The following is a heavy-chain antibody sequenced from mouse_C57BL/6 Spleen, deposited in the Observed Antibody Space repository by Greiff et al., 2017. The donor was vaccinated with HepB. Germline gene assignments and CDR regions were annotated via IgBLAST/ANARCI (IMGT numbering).Heavy chain of an antibody. CDR2: IWWDDDK. Sequence: LQQSGPGILQPSQTLSLTCSFSGFSLSTFGMGVGWIRQPSGKGLEWLAHIWWDDDKYYNPALKSRLTISKDTSKNQVFLKIANVDTADTATYYCARIRVDYYGSSYFFDVWGTGTTVTVSS. CDR1: GFSLSTFGMG. CDR3: ARIRVDYYGSSYFFDV. V-gene: IGHV8-8*01. D-gene: IGHD1-1*01. J-gene: IGHJ1*03.